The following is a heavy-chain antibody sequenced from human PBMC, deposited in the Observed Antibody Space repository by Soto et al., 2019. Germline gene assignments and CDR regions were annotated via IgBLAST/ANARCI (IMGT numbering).Heavy chain of an antibody. CDR1: GGSFSGYY. Sequence: QVQLQQWGAGLLKPSETLSLTCAVYGGSFSGYYWSWIRQPPGKGLEWIGEINHSGSTNYNPSLKSRVTISVATSKNQFSLKLSSVTAADTAVYYCARGPYDYIWGSYRSLDAFDIWGQGTMVTVSS. V-gene: IGHV4-34*01. J-gene: IGHJ3*02. D-gene: IGHD3-16*02. CDR2: INHSGST. CDR3: ARGPYDYIWGSYRSLDAFDI.